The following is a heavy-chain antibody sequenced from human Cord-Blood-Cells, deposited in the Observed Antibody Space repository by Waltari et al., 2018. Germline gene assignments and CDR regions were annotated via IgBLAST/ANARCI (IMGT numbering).Heavy chain of an antibody. D-gene: IGHD7-27*01. Sequence: QVQLQESGPGLVKPSEPLSLTCTVSGYSLSSGYYWGWIRQPPGKGLEWIGSIYHSGSTYYNPSLKSRVTISVDTSKNQFSLKLSSVTAADTAVYYCARGFRKTGEERYFDLWGRGTLVTVSS. CDR1: GYSLSSGYY. CDR2: IYHSGST. CDR3: ARGFRKTGEERYFDL. V-gene: IGHV4-38-2*02. J-gene: IGHJ2*01.